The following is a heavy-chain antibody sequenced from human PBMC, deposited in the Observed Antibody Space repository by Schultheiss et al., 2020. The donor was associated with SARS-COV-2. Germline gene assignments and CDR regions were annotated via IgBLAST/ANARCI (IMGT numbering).Heavy chain of an antibody. J-gene: IGHJ6*02. D-gene: IGHD4-17*01. V-gene: IGHV4-31*03. CDR3: ARDPSTDYGDYVDYYYYGMDV. CDR1: GGSISSGGYY. Sequence: SETLSLTCTVSGGSISSGGYYWSWIRQHPGKGLEWIGYIYTSGSTNYNPSLKSRVTMSVDTSKNQFSLKLSSVTAADTAVYYCARDPSTDYGDYVDYYYYGMDVWGQGTTVTVSS. CDR2: IYTSGST.